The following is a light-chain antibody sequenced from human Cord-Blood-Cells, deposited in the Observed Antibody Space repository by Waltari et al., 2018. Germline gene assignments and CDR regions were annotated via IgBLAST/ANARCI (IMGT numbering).Light chain of an antibody. V-gene: IGLV2-23*01. CDR3: CSYAGSSPV. CDR2: EGS. Sequence: QSALTQPASVSGSPGQSITISCTGTSSDVGSYNLVSWYQQHPGKAPKLMIYEGSKRPSGVSNLFSGSKSGNTASLTISGLQAEDEADYYCCSYAGSSPVFGGGTKLTVL. J-gene: IGLJ2*01. CDR1: SSDVGSYNL.